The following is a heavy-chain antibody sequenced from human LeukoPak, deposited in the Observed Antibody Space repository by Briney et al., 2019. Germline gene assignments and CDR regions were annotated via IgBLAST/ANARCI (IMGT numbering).Heavy chain of an antibody. CDR1: GYTFINYW. CDR2: FYPGDSDS. J-gene: IGHJ3*02. CDR3: ARRVVGSTTHSFDI. V-gene: IGHV5-51*01. Sequence: GESLKISCKASGYTFINYWIAWVRQMPGKGLEWMGIFYPGDSDSRYSPSFQGQVTISADKSVSTAYLQWSSLRASDTAMYYCARRVVGSTTHSFDIWGQGTMVTVSS. D-gene: IGHD1-26*01.